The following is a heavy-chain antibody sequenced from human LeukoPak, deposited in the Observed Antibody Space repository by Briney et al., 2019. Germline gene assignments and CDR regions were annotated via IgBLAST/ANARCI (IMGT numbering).Heavy chain of an antibody. CDR1: GYTFTNYA. Sequence: ASVKVSCKASGYTFTNYAMQWVRQAPGQRLEWMGWINSDSGNTKYSQKFQGRVTVTRDTSASTAYMELRSLSSADTAIYFCARAPYDFLTGFSLNWFDPWGQGTLVTVSS. V-gene: IGHV1-3*04. J-gene: IGHJ5*02. D-gene: IGHD3-9*01. CDR2: INSDSGNT. CDR3: ARAPYDFLTGFSLNWFDP.